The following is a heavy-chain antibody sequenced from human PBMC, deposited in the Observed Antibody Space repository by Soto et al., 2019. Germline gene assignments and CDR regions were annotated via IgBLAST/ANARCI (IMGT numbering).Heavy chain of an antibody. CDR3: AREGGGSYLANWFDP. Sequence: SVKVSCKASGGTFSSYAISWVRQAPGQGLEWMVGIIPIFGTANYAQKFQGRVTITADESTSTAYMELSSLRSEDTAVYYCAREGGGSYLANWFDPWGQGTLVTVSS. CDR1: GGTFSSYA. D-gene: IGHD1-26*01. CDR2: IIPIFGTA. V-gene: IGHV1-69*13. J-gene: IGHJ5*02.